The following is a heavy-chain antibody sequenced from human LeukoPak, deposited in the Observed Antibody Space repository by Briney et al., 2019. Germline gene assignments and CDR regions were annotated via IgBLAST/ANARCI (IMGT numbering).Heavy chain of an antibody. CDR1: GYAFTNSW. V-gene: IGHV5-51*01. D-gene: IGHD3-22*01. CDR2: NYRDDSDA. J-gene: IGHJ4*02. CDR3: ARQSPGRRAGYYYGPPDY. Sequence: GESLKTSWKGSGYAFTNSWLALVRQMPGKGLGWVGINYRDDSDAKYSPSFHGRVTISVDKCISTAYLQWSALRASDSAMYYCARQSPGRRAGYYYGPPDYWGRGTRVTVSS.